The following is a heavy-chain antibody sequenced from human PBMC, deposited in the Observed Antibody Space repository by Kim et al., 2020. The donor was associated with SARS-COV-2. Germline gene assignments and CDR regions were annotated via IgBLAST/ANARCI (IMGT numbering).Heavy chain of an antibody. CDR3: ARQQGELLWFGAMRGQQNTYYFDY. V-gene: IGHV4-39*01. Sequence: SETLSLTCTVSGGSISSSNYYWGWIRQPPGKGLEWIGSIYYSGSTYYNPSLKSRVTISVDTSKNQFSLKLSSVTAADTAVYYCARQQGELLWFGAMRGQQNTYYFDYWGQGTLVTVSS. J-gene: IGHJ4*02. D-gene: IGHD3-10*01. CDR1: GGSISSSNYY. CDR2: IYYSGST.